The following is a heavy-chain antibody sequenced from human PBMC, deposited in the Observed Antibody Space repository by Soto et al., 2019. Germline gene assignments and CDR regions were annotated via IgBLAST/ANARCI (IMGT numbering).Heavy chain of an antibody. J-gene: IGHJ6*02. Sequence: QVQLVQSGAEVKKPGSSVKVSCKASRDTFSKYAFNWVRQAPGQGLEWMGWIIPIFGSRNYAEKFQGRVTITADESTSTAYMELRSLRFEATAVYYCARGETYLGVWGQGTTVTVSS. CDR1: RDTFSKYA. V-gene: IGHV1-69*01. CDR2: IIPIFGSR. D-gene: IGHD3-16*01. CDR3: ARGETYLGV.